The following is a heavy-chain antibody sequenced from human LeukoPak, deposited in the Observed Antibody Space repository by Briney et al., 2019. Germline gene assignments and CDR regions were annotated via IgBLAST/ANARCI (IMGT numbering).Heavy chain of an antibody. J-gene: IGHJ4*02. CDR2: INHSGST. CDR1: GGSFSGYY. CDR3: ARAPQGPLFRFDY. Sequence: PSETLSLTCAVYGGSFSGYYWSWIRQPPGKGLEWIGEINHSGSTNYNPSLKSRVTISVDTSKNQFSLKLSSVTAADTAVYYCARAPQGPLFRFDYWGQGTLVTVSS. V-gene: IGHV4-34*01. D-gene: IGHD2-21*01.